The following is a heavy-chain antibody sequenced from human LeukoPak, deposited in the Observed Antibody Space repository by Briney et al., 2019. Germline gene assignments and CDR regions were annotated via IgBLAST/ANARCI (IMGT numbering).Heavy chain of an antibody. CDR2: IYSGGST. CDR3: ATYYHISGHGAFDM. V-gene: IGHV3-53*01. CDR1: GFIVTTNY. Sequence: PGGSLRLSCVASGFIVTTNYMSWVRQAPGKGLEWVAVIYSGGSTYYADSLKGRFTISRDKSKNTLYLQMNSLRPEDTSVYYCATYYHISGHGAFDMWGQGTLVTVSS. J-gene: IGHJ3*02. D-gene: IGHD3-22*01.